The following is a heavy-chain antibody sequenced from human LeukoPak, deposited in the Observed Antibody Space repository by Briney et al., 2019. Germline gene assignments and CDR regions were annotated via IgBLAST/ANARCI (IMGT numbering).Heavy chain of an antibody. D-gene: IGHD5-24*01. CDR3: ASTSVHGHSSY. Sequence: SETLSLTCTVSDYSISSGYGYYWGWIRQPPGKGLEWIGNIYHSGITYYNHFNSSLKSRVTISVDTSKNQVSLKLSSVTAADTAVYYCASTSVHGHSSYWGQGTLVTVSS. J-gene: IGHJ4*02. CDR1: DYSISSGYGYY. CDR2: IYHSGIT. V-gene: IGHV4-38-2*02.